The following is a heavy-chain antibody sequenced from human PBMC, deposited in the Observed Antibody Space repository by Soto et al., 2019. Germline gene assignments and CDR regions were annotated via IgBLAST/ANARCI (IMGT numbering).Heavy chain of an antibody. Sequence: QVQLQESGPGLVEPSQTLSLTCTVSVVSISSVYSYWCCIRQFPGNGLEWIGHIYNGGSTYSNPSLTSRVSISVDASKNQFSLKLSSVTAADTAVYYGARGPAGDKVDYWGQGTLVTVSS. CDR1: VVSISSVYSY. CDR3: ARGPAGDKVDY. CDR2: IYNGGST. V-gene: IGHV4-30-4*01. D-gene: IGHD7-27*01. J-gene: IGHJ4*02.